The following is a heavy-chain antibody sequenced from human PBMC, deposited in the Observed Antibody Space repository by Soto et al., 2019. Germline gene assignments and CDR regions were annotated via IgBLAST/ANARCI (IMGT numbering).Heavy chain of an antibody. J-gene: IGHJ3*01. V-gene: IGHV3-9*01. CDR1: GFSFEAYY. D-gene: IGHD6-13*01. CDR2: IRGDSGSA. CDR3: TKRRAARPGFDAFDL. Sequence: SLALTCAASGFSFEAYYLNWVRQLPGKGLEWVAGIRGDSGSAGDADSVRGRITVTRDNAKTTLFLQMSSPSPEDTALYYCTKRRAARPGFDAFDLWGQGTKVTVSS.